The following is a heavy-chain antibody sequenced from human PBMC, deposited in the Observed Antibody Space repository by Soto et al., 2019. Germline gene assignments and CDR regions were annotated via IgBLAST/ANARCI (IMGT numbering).Heavy chain of an antibody. CDR2: IYNDGTT. CDR1: GLGVRNNY. J-gene: IGHJ6*02. V-gene: IGHV3-53*01. CDR3: VRPLPSGRNYGMDV. D-gene: IGHD3-10*01. Sequence: EVRLEESGGGLIQPGGSLRPSCTAYGLGVRNNYMSWVRQAPGMGLEWVSVIYNDGTTYYADSVKGRFTLSRDTSKNTLSLQMDSLRAEDTAVYYCVRPLPSGRNYGMDVWGQGTTVTVSS.